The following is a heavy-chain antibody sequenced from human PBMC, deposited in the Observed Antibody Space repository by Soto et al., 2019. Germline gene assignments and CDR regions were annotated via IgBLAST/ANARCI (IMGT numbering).Heavy chain of an antibody. CDR3: AHGTFGGIIVAGAMDV. CDR2: IYWDDDK. V-gene: IGHV2-5*02. D-gene: IGHD3-16*02. Sequence: SGPTLVNPSQTLTLTCTFSGFSLSSTGVGVAWIRQPPGKALEWLAVIYWDDDKRYSTSLKNRLTVSKDTSKNQVVLTMTNVAPADTATYYCAHGTFGGIIVAGAMDVWGQGATVTVSS. J-gene: IGHJ6*02. CDR1: GFSLSSTGVG.